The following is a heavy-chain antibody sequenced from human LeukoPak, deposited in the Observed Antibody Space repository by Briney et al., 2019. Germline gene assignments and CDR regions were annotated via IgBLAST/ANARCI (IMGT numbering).Heavy chain of an antibody. CDR3: AKDEYYYDS. D-gene: IGHD3-22*01. CDR1: GFTFSSYA. CDR2: ISGSGGNT. V-gene: IGHV3-23*01. Sequence: AGGSLRLSCAASGFTFSSYAMSWVRQAPGKGLEWVSAISGSGGNTYYADSVKGRFTISRDNSKNTLYLQMKSLRAEDMAVYYCAKDEYYYDSWGQGTLVTVSS. J-gene: IGHJ4*02.